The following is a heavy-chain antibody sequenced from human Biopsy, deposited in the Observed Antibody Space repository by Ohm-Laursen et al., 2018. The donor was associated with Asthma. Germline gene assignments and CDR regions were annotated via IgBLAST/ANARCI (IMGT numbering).Heavy chain of an antibody. V-gene: IGHV3-30-3*01. CDR1: GFTFRSYA. CDR2: GGSYYDGGLK. CDR3: ARDVMEWYLPAFDF. D-gene: IGHD3-3*01. J-gene: IGHJ4*02. Sequence: SLRLSCSATGFTFRSYAMHWVRQAPGKGLEWVAVGGSYYDGGLKYYADPVNGRFTVSRDDSKNTLYLQMNSLRPDDTAVYYCARDVMEWYLPAFDFWGQGTLVTVSS.